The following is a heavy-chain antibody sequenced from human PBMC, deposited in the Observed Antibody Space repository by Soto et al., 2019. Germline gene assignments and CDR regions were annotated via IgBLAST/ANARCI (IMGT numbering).Heavy chain of an antibody. V-gene: IGHV3-9*01. CDR2: ISWNSGSI. Sequence: VQLVESGGGLVQPGRSLRLSCAASGFTFDDYAMHWVRQAPGKGLEWVSGISWNSGSIGYADSVKGRFTISRDNAKNSLYLQMNSLRAEDTALYYCAKDIGYGDSDPYYYYMDVWGKGTTVTVSS. CDR1: GFTFDDYA. CDR3: AKDIGYGDSDPYYYYMDV. J-gene: IGHJ6*03. D-gene: IGHD4-17*01.